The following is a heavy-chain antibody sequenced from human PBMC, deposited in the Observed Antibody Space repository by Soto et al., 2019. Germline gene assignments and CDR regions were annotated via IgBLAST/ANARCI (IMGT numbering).Heavy chain of an antibody. D-gene: IGHD5-18*01. CDR1: GFPFSSYW. CDR3: ARESGYSYGYGDYYYYYGMDV. J-gene: IGHJ6*02. CDR2: IKQDGSEK. V-gene: IGHV3-7*05. Sequence: PGGSLRLSCAASGFPFSSYWMSWVRQAPGKGLEWVANIKQDGSEKYYVDSVKGRFTISRDNAKNSLYLQMNSLRAEDTAVYYCARESGYSYGYGDYYYYYGMDVWGQGTTVTVSS.